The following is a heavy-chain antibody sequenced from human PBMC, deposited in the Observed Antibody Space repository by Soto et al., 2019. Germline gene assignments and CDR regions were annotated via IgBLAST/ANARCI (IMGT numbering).Heavy chain of an antibody. D-gene: IGHD2-2*03. V-gene: IGHV5-10-1*01. J-gene: IGHJ4*02. CDR1: GYSFTSYW. CDR2: IDPSDSYT. CDR3: AEHDGYCSTTTCSNLDY. Sequence: ESLKISCKGSGYSFTSYWISWVRQMPGKGLEWMGRIDPSDSYTNYSPSFQGHVTISADKSINTAYLHWSSLKASDTAIYYCAEHDGYCSTTTCSNLDYWGQGTLGTVSS.